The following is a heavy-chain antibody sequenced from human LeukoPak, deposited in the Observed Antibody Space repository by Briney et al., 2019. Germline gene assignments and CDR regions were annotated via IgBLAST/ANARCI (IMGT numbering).Heavy chain of an antibody. V-gene: IGHV1-69*04. CDR3: ASVDSSFPY. CDR2: IIPILGIA. D-gene: IGHD6-6*01. CDR1: GGTFSSYA. Sequence: SVKVSCKASGGTFSSYAISWVRPAPGQGLEWMGRIIPILGIANYAQKFQGRVTITADKSTSTAYMELSSLRSEDTAVYYCASVDSSFPYWGQGTLVTVSS. J-gene: IGHJ4*02.